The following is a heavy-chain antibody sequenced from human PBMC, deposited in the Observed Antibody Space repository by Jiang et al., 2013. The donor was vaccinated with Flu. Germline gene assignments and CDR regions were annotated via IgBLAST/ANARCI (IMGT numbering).Heavy chain of an antibody. Sequence: SGPGLVKPSETLTLTCSVSGASNSNGDYFLHWIRQHPGKGLEWIGYLSYSGSYRGGGGGGGGGGYNTSLKSRVSISMDTSKNQFSLKLNSVTAADTAVYYCATTIFGLAPSAYDIWGQGTKVIVSS. J-gene: IGHJ3*02. V-gene: IGHV4-31*03. CDR1: GASNSNGDYF. CDR2: LSYSGSY. CDR3: ATTIFGLAPSAYDI. D-gene: IGHD3-3*01.